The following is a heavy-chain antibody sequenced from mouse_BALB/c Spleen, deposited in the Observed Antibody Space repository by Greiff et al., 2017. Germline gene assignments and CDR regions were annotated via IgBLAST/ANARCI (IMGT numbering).Heavy chain of an antibody. Sequence: EVQLVESGPGLVKPSQSLSLTCTVTGYSITSDYAWNWLRQFPGNKLEWMGYISYSGSTSYNPSLKSRISITRDTSKNQFFLQLNSVTTEDTATYYDARCGTTGEADYWGQGTTLTVSS. CDR3: ARCGTTGEADY. CDR2: ISYSGST. V-gene: IGHV3-2*02. J-gene: IGHJ2*01. CDR1: GYSITSDYA. D-gene: IGHD1-1*01.